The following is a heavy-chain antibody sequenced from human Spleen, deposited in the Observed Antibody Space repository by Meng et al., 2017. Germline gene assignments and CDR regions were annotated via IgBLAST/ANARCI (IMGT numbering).Heavy chain of an antibody. CDR1: GFTFSSYE. J-gene: IGHJ4*02. Sequence: LSLTCAASGFTFSSYEMNWVRQAPGKGLEWISYISLSGDVIYYADSVKGRFTISRDNAKKALYLQMNSLRAEDTAVYYCVRDVSYLGGWPGYFDGWGQGTLVTVSS. CDR2: ISLSGDVI. V-gene: IGHV3-48*03. D-gene: IGHD6-19*01. CDR3: VRDVSYLGGWPGYFDG.